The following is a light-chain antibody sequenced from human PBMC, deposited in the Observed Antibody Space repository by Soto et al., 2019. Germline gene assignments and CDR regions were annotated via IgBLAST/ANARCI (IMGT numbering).Light chain of an antibody. CDR3: QQYEIYPLT. Sequence: IQMTQSPSTLSASVGDRVTITCRASQKINTWVAWYQQRPGKAPKLLIYGASSLEPGVPSRFGGSGSGTDFTLTISSLQPDYFATYYCQQYEIYPLTFGGGTQVE. CDR1: QKINTW. V-gene: IGKV1-5*03. J-gene: IGKJ4*01. CDR2: GAS.